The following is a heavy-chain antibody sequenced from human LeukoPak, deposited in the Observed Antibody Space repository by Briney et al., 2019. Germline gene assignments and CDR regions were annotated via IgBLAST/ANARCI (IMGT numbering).Heavy chain of an antibody. D-gene: IGHD5-12*01. CDR3: ARGDVDIVATIIYYYYMDV. CDR1: GGSISSYY. Sequence: NTSETLSLTCTVSGGSISSYYWSWIRQPPGKGLEWIGYIYYSGSTNYNPSLKSRVTISVGTSKNQFSLKLSSVTAADTAVYYCARGDVDIVATIIYYYYMDVWGKGTTVTVSS. CDR2: IYYSGST. J-gene: IGHJ6*03. V-gene: IGHV4-59*01.